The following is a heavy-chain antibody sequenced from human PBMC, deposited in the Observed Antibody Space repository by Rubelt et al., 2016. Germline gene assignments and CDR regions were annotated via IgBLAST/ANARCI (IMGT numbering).Heavy chain of an antibody. CDR2: TYYRSKWYN. CDR3: ARGELDI. D-gene: IGHD1-26*01. J-gene: IGHJ3*02. V-gene: IGHV6-1*01. Sequence: QVQLQQSGPGLVKPSQTLSLTCAISGDSVSSNSAAWNWIRQSPSRGPEWLGRTYYRSKWYNDYAPSVKSRIAINPDTTMTQFSLHLKSVTPEDTAIYYCARGELDIWGQGTMVTVSS. CDR1: GDSVSSNSAA.